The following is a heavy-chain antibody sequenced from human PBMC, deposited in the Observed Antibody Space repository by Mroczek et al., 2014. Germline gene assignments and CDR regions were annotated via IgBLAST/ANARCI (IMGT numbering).Heavy chain of an antibody. CDR3: AREVAGGSYYRA. CDR1: GGTFSSYA. Sequence: QVQLQQWGAEVKKPGSSVKVSCKASGGTFSSYAISWVRQAPGQGLEWMGGIIPIFGTANYAQKFQGKVTITADESTSTAYMELSSLRSEDTAVYYCAREVAGGSYYRAWGQGTLVTVSS. CDR2: IIPIFGTA. D-gene: IGHD1-26*01. V-gene: IGHV1-69*01. J-gene: IGHJ4*02.